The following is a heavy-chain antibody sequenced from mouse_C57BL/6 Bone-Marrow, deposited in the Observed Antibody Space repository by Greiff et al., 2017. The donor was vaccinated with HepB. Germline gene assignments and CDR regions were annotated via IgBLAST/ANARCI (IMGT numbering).Heavy chain of an antibody. CDR2: IYPRSGNT. CDR1: GYTFTSYG. Sequence: VQVVESGAELARPGASVKLSCKASGYTFTSYGISWVKQRTGQGLEWIGEIYPRSGNTYYNEKFKGKATLTADKSSSTAYMQLSSLTSEDSAVYFCARFTTWAMDYWGQGTSVTVSS. CDR3: ARFTTWAMDY. V-gene: IGHV1-81*01. J-gene: IGHJ4*01. D-gene: IGHD1-1*01.